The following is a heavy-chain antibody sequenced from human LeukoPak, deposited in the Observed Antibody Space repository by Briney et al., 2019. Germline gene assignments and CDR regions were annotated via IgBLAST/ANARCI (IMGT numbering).Heavy chain of an antibody. CDR3: AARARITMIVVPTGY. V-gene: IGHV4-34*01. J-gene: IGHJ4*02. D-gene: IGHD3-22*01. Sequence: SETLFLTCAVYGGSFSGYYWSWIRQPPGKGLEWIGEINHSGSTNYNPSLKSRVTISVDTSKNQFSLKLSSVTAADTAVYYCAARARITMIVVPTGYWGQGTLVTVSS. CDR2: INHSGST. CDR1: GGSFSGYY.